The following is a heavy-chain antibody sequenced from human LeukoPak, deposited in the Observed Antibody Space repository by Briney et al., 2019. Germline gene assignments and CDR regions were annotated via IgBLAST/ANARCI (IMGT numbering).Heavy chain of an antibody. CDR1: GFSISTNY. V-gene: IGHV3-53*01. J-gene: IGHJ6*03. Sequence: PGGSLRLPCAASGFSISTNYMGWVRQAPGKGLEWVSVIYSGGSAYYADSVKGRFTISRDNSKNTLYLQMNSLRAEDTAVYYCASGGDYSYYYMDVWGKGTTVTVSS. D-gene: IGHD3-16*01. CDR3: ASGGDYSYYYMDV. CDR2: IYSGGSA.